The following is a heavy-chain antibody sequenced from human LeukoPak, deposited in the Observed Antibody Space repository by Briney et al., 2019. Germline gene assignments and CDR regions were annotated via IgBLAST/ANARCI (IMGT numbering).Heavy chain of an antibody. CDR3: ARAYCGGDCYWGDAFDI. D-gene: IGHD2-21*02. CDR1: GYSISSGYY. Sequence: PSETLSLTCAVSGYSISSGYYWGWVRQPPGKGLEWIGNIYHSGSTNYNPSLKSRVTISVDTSKNQFSLKLSSVTAADTAVYYCARAYCGGDCYWGDAFDIWGQGTMVTVSS. J-gene: IGHJ3*02. V-gene: IGHV4-38-2*01. CDR2: IYHSGST.